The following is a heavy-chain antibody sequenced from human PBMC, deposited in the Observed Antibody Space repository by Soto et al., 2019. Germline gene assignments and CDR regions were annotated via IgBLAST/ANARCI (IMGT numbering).Heavy chain of an antibody. CDR3: ARRWGEGRVDY. CDR2: IYHSGNT. V-gene: IGHV4-4*02. J-gene: IGHJ4*02. CDR1: GGSISSSNW. D-gene: IGHD3-10*01. Sequence: QVQLQESGPGLVKPSGTLSLTCAVSGGSISSSNWWSWVRQPPGKGVEWIGEIYHSGNTNYNPSLTRRVTMAVDKSRNQFSLKLSSVTPADTAVYYCARRWGEGRVDYWGQGTLVTVSS.